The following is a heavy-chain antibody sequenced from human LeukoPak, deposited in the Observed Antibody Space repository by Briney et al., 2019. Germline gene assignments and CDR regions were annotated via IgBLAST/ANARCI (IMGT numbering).Heavy chain of an antibody. V-gene: IGHV3-53*01. J-gene: IGHJ4*02. CDR1: GFTVSSNY. Sequence: GGSLRLSCAASGFTVSSNYMSWVRQAPGKGLEWVSVIYSGGSTYYADSVKGRFTISRDNSKNTLYPQMNSLRAEDTAVYYCARGFLGVVTYDYWGQGTLVTVSS. D-gene: IGHD3-3*01. CDR2: IYSGGST. CDR3: ARGFLGVVTYDY.